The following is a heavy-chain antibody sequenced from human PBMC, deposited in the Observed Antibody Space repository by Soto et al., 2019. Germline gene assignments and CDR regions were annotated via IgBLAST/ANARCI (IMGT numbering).Heavy chain of an antibody. J-gene: IGHJ4*02. CDR3: ASWVGLGGDGGFDY. D-gene: IGHD2-21*02. V-gene: IGHV4-4*02. Sequence: QVQLQESGPGLVKPSGTLSLTCAVSGGSISSSNWWSWVRQPPGKGLEWIGEISHSGSTNYNPSLKSRVTISVDKPEHQFSLKLRSVTAADTAVYYCASWVGLGGDGGFDYWGPGTLVTGSS. CDR2: ISHSGST. CDR1: GGSISSSNW.